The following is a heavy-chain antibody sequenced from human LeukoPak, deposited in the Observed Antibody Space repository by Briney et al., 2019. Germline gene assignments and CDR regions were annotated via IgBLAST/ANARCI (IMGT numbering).Heavy chain of an antibody. V-gene: IGHV5-51*01. J-gene: IGHJ4*02. CDR2: IYPGDSDT. D-gene: IGHD6-19*01. Sequence: GESLKISCKGSGYSFISHWIVWVRQMPGKGLEWMGIIYPGDSDTRYRPPFQGQVTISADKSISTAYLQWSSLKASDTAMYYCARLEGIAVAGTGFYYFDYWGQGTLVTVSS. CDR1: GYSFISHW. CDR3: ARLEGIAVAGTGFYYFDY.